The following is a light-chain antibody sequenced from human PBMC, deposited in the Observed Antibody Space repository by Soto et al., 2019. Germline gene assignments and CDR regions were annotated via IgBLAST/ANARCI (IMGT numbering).Light chain of an antibody. Sequence: EIVLTQSPGTLSLSPGERVTLSFRASQSISSSYLAWYQQKPGQAPRLLIYGASGRATGISDRFSGSGSGIGFIPSMSRLETEDFALYYCQQYGSSPGIFTVGAGTKVDIK. CDR3: QQYGSSPGIFT. J-gene: IGKJ3*01. V-gene: IGKV3-20*01. CDR1: QSISSSY. CDR2: GAS.